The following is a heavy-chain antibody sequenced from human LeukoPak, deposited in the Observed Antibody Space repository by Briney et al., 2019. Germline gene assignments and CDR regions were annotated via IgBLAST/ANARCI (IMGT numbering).Heavy chain of an antibody. J-gene: IGHJ5*02. CDR3: ARETPRDYGNKNWFDP. V-gene: IGHV1-46*01. D-gene: IGHD4-17*01. Sequence: ASVKVSCKASGYTFTSYYMRWVRQAPGQGLEWMGIINPSGGSTSYAQKFQGRVTMTRDTSTSTVYMELSSLRSEDTAVYYCARETPRDYGNKNWFDPWGQGTLVTVSS. CDR1: GYTFTSYY. CDR2: INPSGGST.